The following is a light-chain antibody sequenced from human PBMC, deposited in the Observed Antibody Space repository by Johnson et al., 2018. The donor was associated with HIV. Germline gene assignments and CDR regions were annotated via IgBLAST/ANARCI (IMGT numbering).Light chain of an antibody. CDR1: SSNIENYF. CDR3: GTWDGSLSAGAV. V-gene: IGLV1-51*02. J-gene: IGLJ1*01. Sequence: QAVLTQPPSVSAAPGQRVNISCSGHSSNIENYFVSWYQQLPGAAPRLLIYEDYKRPSGIPDRFSGSKSGASATLVITGLQTGDEGDYYCGTWDGSLSAGAVFGTGTKVTVL. CDR2: EDY.